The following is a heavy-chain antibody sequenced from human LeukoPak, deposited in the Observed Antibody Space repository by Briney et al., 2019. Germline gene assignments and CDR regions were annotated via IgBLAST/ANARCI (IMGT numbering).Heavy chain of an antibody. CDR1: GFTFSSYS. D-gene: IGHD3-22*01. Sequence: GGSLRLSCAASGFTFSSYSMNWVRQAPGKGLEWVSSISSSSSHIYYADSVKGRFTISRDNAKNSLYLQMNSLRAEDTAVYYCARGLADYYDSSGPSDYWGRGTLVTVSS. CDR3: ARGLADYYDSSGPSDY. V-gene: IGHV3-21*01. J-gene: IGHJ4*02. CDR2: ISSSSSHI.